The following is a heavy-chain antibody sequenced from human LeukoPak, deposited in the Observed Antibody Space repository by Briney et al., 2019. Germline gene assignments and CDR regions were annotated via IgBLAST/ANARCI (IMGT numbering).Heavy chain of an antibody. D-gene: IGHD3-22*01. CDR2: IYYSGSS. CDR1: GGSISSSSYY. J-gene: IGHJ4*02. Sequence: SETLSLTRTVSGGSISSSSYYWGWIRQPPGKGLEWIGSIYYSGSSYYNPSLKSRVTISVDTSKNQFSLKLSSVTAADTAVYYCARVHDSHRGGGGAVDYWGQGTLVTVS. V-gene: IGHV4-39*07. CDR3: ARVHDSHRGGGGAVDY.